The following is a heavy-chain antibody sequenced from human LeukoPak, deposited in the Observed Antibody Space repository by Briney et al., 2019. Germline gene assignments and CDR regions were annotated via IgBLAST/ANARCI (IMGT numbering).Heavy chain of an antibody. V-gene: IGHV3-7*01. D-gene: IGHD3-3*01. Sequence: GGSLRLSCAASGFTFSSYAMSWVRQAPGKGLEWVANIKQDGSEKYYVDSVKGRFTISRDNAKNSLYLQMNSLRAEDTAVYYCAREGEYDFWSGYQSYYMDVWGKGTTVTVSS. CDR3: AREGEYDFWSGYQSYYMDV. CDR1: GFTFSSYA. CDR2: IKQDGSEK. J-gene: IGHJ6*03.